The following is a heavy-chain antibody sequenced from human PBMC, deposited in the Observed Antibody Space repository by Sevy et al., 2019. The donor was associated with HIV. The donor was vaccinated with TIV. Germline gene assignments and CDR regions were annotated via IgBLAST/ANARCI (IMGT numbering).Heavy chain of an antibody. Sequence: GGSLRLSCAVPGFTFGSYGMHWVRQAPGKGLEGVAVILYDSSNKYYGDSVKGRFTISRDNSKNQLYLQMNSLRTDDTAVYYCARGLAALPGYYYGMDVWGQGTTVTVSS. V-gene: IGHV3-30*03. CDR3: ARGLAALPGYYYGMDV. CDR2: ILYDSSNK. D-gene: IGHD6-6*01. CDR1: GFTFGSYG. J-gene: IGHJ6*02.